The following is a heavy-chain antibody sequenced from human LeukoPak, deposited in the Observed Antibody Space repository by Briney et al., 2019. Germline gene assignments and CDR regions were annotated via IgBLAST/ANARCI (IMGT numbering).Heavy chain of an antibody. CDR2: IKQDGSEK. V-gene: IGHV3-7*01. CDR1: GFTFSSYW. D-gene: IGHD3-22*01. CDR3: ARDSYYYDSSGYLN. J-gene: IGHJ4*02. Sequence: GGSLRLSCAASGFTFSSYWMSWVRQAPGKRLEWVANIKQDGSEKYYVDSVKGRFTISRDNAKNSLYLQMNSLRAEDTAVYYCARDSYYYDSSGYLNWGQGTLVTVSS.